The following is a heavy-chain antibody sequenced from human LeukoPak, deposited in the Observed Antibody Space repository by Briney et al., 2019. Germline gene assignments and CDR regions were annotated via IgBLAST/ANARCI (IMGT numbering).Heavy chain of an antibody. CDR2: IDDSGTT. CDR3: ARGDYYDGGGRNWFDP. J-gene: IGHJ5*02. V-gene: IGHV4-39*07. Sequence: SETLSLTCSVSGGSISIREYYWDWIRQPPGKGLEWVATIDDSGTTYYNPSLKSRVTMSVDTSKNQFSLRLTSVTAADTAVYYCARGDYYDGGGRNWFDPWGQGTLVTVSS. CDR1: GGSISIREYY. D-gene: IGHD3-16*01.